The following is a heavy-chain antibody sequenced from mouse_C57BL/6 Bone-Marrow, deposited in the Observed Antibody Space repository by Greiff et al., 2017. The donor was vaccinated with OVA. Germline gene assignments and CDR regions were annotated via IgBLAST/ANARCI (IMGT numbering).Heavy chain of an antibody. CDR2: IYPRSGNT. D-gene: IGHD1-1*01. CDR3: ARSPFITTVVHDY. V-gene: IGHV1-81*01. J-gene: IGHJ2*01. Sequence: LQESGAELARPGASVKLSCKASGYTFTSYGISWVKQRTGQGLEWIGEIYPRSGNTYYNEKLKGKATLTADKSSSTAYMELRSLTSEDSAGYFCARSPFITTVVHDYWGQGTTLTVSS. CDR1: GYTFTSYG.